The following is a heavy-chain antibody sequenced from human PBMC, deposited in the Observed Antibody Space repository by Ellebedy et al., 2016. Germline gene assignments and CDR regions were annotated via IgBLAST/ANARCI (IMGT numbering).Heavy chain of an antibody. D-gene: IGHD1-14*01. J-gene: IGHJ3*02. CDR1: GCTVSGYY. CDR2: IYSGGST. Sequence: GESLKISXAASGCTVSGYYMSWVRQAPGKGLEWVSVIYSGGSTYYADSVKGRFTISRDNSKNTLYLQMNSLRAEDTAVYYCARLSENDAFDIWGQGTMVTVSS. V-gene: IGHV3-66*04. CDR3: ARLSENDAFDI.